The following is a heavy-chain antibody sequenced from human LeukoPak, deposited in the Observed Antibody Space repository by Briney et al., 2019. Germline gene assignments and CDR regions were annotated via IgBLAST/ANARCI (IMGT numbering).Heavy chain of an antibody. CDR1: GFTFSSYE. V-gene: IGHV3-48*03. CDR3: ARGGSTYSRRYFDY. D-gene: IGHD2-15*01. Sequence: PGGSLRLSCAASGFTFSSYEMNRVRQAPGKGLEWVSYISSGGGTMFYADSVKGRFTISRDNAKNSLYLQIYSLRAEDTANYYCARGGSTYSRRYFDYWGQGTLVTVSS. CDR2: ISSGGGTM. J-gene: IGHJ4*02.